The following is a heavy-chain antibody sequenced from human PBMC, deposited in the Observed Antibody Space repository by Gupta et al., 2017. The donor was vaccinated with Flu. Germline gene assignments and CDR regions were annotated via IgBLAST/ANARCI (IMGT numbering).Heavy chain of an antibody. CDR2: INTDGSTT. Sequence: MYWVRQAPGKGLVWVSRINTDGSTTNYADSVKGRFTVSRDNANSTLYLQMNSLRAEDTAVYYCTRDTAGPSDYWGQGTLVTVSS. CDR3: TRDTAGPSDY. J-gene: IGHJ4*02. V-gene: IGHV3-74*01.